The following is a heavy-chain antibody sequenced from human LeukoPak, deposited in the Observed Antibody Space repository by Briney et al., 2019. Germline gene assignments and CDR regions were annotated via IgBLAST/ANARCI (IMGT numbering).Heavy chain of an antibody. V-gene: IGHV4-59*08. CDR2: IYYSGST. D-gene: IGHD6-6*01. J-gene: IGHJ4*02. CDR1: GESISGFY. Sequence: NPSETLSLTCTVSGESISGFYWTWIRQPPGKGREWIGYIYYSGSTNYNPSLKSRVTISVDTSKNQFSLKLSSVTAADTAVYYCVRSSSSIFDYWGQGTLVTVSS. CDR3: VRSSSSIFDY.